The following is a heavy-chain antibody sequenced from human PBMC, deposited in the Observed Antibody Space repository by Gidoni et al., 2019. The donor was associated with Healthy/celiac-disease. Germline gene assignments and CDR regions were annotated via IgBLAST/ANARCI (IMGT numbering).Heavy chain of an antibody. CDR1: GGSFSGYS. Sequence: QVPLQQWGAGLLKPSETLSLTCAVYGGSFSGYSRSWNRQLPGKGLEWIGEINHSGSTNYYPSLKRRVTISVDTSKNQFSLKLRSVTAADTAVYYCARLARYCSGGSCYPGGFRDDYWGQGTLVTVSS. V-gene: IGHV4-34*01. J-gene: IGHJ4*02. CDR3: ARLARYCSGGSCYPGGFRDDY. D-gene: IGHD2-15*01. CDR2: INHSGST.